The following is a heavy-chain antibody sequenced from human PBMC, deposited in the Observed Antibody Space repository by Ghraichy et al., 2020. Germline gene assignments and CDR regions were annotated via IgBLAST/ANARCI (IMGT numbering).Heavy chain of an antibody. Sequence: ASVKVSCKVSGYTLTELSMHWVRQAPGKGLEWMGGFDPEDGETIYAQKFQGRVTMTRSTSTNTAFMEVTSLRPEDTAVYFCARSGLDDLSYDYGMDVWGQGTTVTVSS. D-gene: IGHD3-16*01. CDR2: FDPEDGET. CDR1: GYTLTELS. V-gene: IGHV1-24*01. CDR3: ARSGLDDLSYDYGMDV. J-gene: IGHJ6*02.